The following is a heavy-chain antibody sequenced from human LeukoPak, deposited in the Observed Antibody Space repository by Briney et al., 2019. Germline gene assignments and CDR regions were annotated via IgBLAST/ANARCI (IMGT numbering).Heavy chain of an antibody. D-gene: IGHD6-13*01. CDR1: EFIFSGYW. Sequence: GGSLRLSCAASEFIFSGYWMNWVRQAPGKGLEWVANIKQDGSEKQYVDSVRGRFTISRDNSKNSLYLQMNSLRVEDTAVYYCARDGFVGAADYWGQGTLVTVSS. V-gene: IGHV3-7*01. CDR2: IKQDGSEK. CDR3: ARDGFVGAADY. J-gene: IGHJ4*02.